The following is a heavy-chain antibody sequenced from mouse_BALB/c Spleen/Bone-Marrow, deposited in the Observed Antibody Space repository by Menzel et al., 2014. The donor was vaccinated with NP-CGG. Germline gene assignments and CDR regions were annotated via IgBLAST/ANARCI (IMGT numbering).Heavy chain of an antibody. V-gene: IGHV14-3*02. D-gene: IGHD2-4*01. CDR1: GFNIKDTY. J-gene: IGHJ1*01. CDR2: IDPANGNT. CDR3: AAMITDWYFDV. Sequence: EVQRQQSGAELVKPGASVKLSCTASGFNIKDTYMHWVKQRPEQGLEWIGRIDPANGNTKYDPKFQGKATITADTSSNTAYLQLSSLTSEDTAVYYCAAMITDWYFDVWGAGTTVTVSS.